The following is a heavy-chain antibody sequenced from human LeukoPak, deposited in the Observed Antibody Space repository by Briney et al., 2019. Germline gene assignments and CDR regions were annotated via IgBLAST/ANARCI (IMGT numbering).Heavy chain of an antibody. Sequence: GGSLRLSCAASGFTFSSYVMHWVRQAPGKGLDWVAVISYDGSNKYYADSVKGRFTISRDNSKNTLYLQMNSLRAEDTAVHYCAKDFSSSGYYSPPDYWGQGTLVTVSS. V-gene: IGHV3-30*18. CDR2: ISYDGSNK. J-gene: IGHJ4*02. CDR1: GFTFSSYV. D-gene: IGHD3-22*01. CDR3: AKDFSSSGYYSPPDY.